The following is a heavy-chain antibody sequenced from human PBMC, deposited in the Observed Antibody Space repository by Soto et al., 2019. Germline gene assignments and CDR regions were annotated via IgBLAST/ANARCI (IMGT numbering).Heavy chain of an antibody. CDR1: SDSISNGHW. V-gene: IGHV4-4*02. CDR3: ARVKYYYGSGDYYGMDV. D-gene: IGHD3-10*01. J-gene: IGHJ6*02. Sequence: PSETLSLTCAVSSDSISNGHWWSWVRQPPGKGLEWIGEIYYSGSTNYNPSLKSRVTISVDTSKNQFSLKLSSVTAADTAVYYCARVKYYYGSGDYYGMDVWGQGTTVTVSS. CDR2: IYYSGST.